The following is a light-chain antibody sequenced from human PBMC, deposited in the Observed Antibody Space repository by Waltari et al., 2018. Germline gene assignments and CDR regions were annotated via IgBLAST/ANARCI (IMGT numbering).Light chain of an antibody. Sequence: EIVMTQSPATLSVSPGERATLSCRASQSVSSNLAWYQQKPGQAPRLLIYDASTRATDIPARFSGGGSGTEFTLTISSLQSEDFAVYYCQKYNDWPQTFGQGTKVEIK. J-gene: IGKJ1*01. CDR3: QKYNDWPQT. CDR2: DAS. V-gene: IGKV3-15*01. CDR1: QSVSSN.